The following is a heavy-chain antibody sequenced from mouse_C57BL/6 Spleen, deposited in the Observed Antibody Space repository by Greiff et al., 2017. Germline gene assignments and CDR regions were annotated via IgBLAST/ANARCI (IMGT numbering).Heavy chain of an antibody. V-gene: IGHV1-4*01. J-gene: IGHJ4*01. D-gene: IGHD2-1*01. CDR3: ARWDYGNYDAMDY. CDR2: INPSSGYT. CDR1: GYTFTSYT. Sequence: QVQLQQSGAELARPGASVKMSCKASGYTFTSYTMHWVKQRPGQGLEWIGYINPSSGYTKYNQKFKDKATLTADKSSSTAYMQLSSLTSEDSAVYYCARWDYGNYDAMDYWGQGTSVTVSS.